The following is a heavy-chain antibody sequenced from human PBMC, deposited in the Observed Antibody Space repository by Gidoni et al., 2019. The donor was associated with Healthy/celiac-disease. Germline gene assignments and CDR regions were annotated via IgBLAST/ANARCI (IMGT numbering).Heavy chain of an antibody. J-gene: IGHJ5*02. CDR2: INHSGST. D-gene: IGHD3-3*01. V-gene: IGHV4-34*01. CDR3: ARGPYYDFWSGYYFWFDP. CDR1: GGSFRGSY. Sequence: QVQLQQWCAGLLKPSETLSLTCAVYGGSFRGSYWSWIRPPPGKGLEWIGEINHSGSTNYNPSRKSRVTISGETSKNQFSLKVSSVTAADTAVYYWARGPYYDFWSGYYFWFDPWGKGTLVTVSS.